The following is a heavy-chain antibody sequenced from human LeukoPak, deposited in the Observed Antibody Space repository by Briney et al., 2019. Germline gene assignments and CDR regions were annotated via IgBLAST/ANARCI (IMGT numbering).Heavy chain of an antibody. CDR2: IYYSGST. CDR1: GGSISSGGYY. Sequence: SQTLSLTCTVSGGSISSGGYYWSWIRQHPGKGLEWIGYIYYSGSTYYNPSLKSRVTISVDTSKNQFSLKLSSVAAADTAVYYCARGRDYYGSGSFDAFDIWGQGTMVTVSS. V-gene: IGHV4-31*03. D-gene: IGHD3-10*01. J-gene: IGHJ3*02. CDR3: ARGRDYYGSGSFDAFDI.